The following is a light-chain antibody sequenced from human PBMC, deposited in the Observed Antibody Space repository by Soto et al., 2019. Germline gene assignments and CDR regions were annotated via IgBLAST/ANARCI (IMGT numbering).Light chain of an antibody. CDR1: SSDVGGYNY. CDR2: DVS. V-gene: IGLV2-14*01. CDR3: SSYTSSSTLVV. Sequence: QSALTQPASVSGSPGQSITISCTGTSSDVGGYNYVSWYQQHPGKAPKLMIYDVSNRPSGVSNRFSGSKSGNTASLTISGLQAEDEAYYYCSSYTSSSTLVVFGGGTQLTVL. J-gene: IGLJ2*01.